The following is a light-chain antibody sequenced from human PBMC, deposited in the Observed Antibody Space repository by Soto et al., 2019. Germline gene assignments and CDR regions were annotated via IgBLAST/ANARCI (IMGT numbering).Light chain of an antibody. Sequence: QSALTQPASASGSPGQSITISCTGTSSDVGSYNLVSWYQQHPGKAPKLMIYEGSKRPSGVSNRFSGSKSGNTASLTISGLQAEDEADYYCCSYAGSSTDVVFGGGTKVTVL. J-gene: IGLJ2*01. CDR1: SSDVGSYNL. CDR2: EGS. V-gene: IGLV2-23*01. CDR3: CSYAGSSTDVV.